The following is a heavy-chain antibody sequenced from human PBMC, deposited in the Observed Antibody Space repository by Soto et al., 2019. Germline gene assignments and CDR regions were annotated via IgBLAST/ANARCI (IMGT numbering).Heavy chain of an antibody. V-gene: IGHV3-11*01. J-gene: IGHJ4*02. CDR1: GFMFSDFY. CDR2: ISGGGDFV. CDR3: ARDRPNSEHYFDF. D-gene: IGHD4-4*01. Sequence: QVQLLESGGGLVKVGGSLRVSCAASGFMFSDFYMSWLRLTPGKGLEWISYISGGGDFVSYGDSVKGRFTVSRDNSKNSMFLHMNDVRAEDTAIYYCARDRPNSEHYFDFWGQGTLVTV.